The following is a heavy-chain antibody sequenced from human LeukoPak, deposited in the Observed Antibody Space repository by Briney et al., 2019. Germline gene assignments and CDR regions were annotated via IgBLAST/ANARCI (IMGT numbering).Heavy chain of an antibody. V-gene: IGHV1-69*13. J-gene: IGHJ4*02. Sequence: ASVKVSCKASGGTFSSYAISWVRQAPGQGLEWMGGIIPIFGTANYAQKFQGRVTITADESTSTAYMELSSLRSEDTAVYYCARANHGPVAGTTNFDYWGQGTLVTVSS. CDR3: ARANHGPVAGTTNFDY. D-gene: IGHD6-19*01. CDR1: GGTFSSYA. CDR2: IIPIFGTA.